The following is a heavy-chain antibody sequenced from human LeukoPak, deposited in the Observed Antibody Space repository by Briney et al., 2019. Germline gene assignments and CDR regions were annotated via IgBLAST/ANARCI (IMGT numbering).Heavy chain of an antibody. Sequence: PGRSLRLSCAASGFTFSSYGMHWVRQAPGKGLEWVAVISYDGSNKYYADSVKGRFTISRDNSKNTLYLQMNSLRAEDTAVYYCATPTDGGNGPPGYWGQGTLVTVSS. J-gene: IGHJ4*02. CDR1: GFTFSSYG. V-gene: IGHV3-30*03. CDR3: ATPTDGGNGPPGY. D-gene: IGHD4-23*01. CDR2: ISYDGSNK.